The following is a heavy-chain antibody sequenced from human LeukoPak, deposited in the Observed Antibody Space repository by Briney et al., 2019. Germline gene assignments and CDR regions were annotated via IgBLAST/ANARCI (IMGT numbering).Heavy chain of an antibody. V-gene: IGHV3-53*01. Sequence: GGSLRLSCAASGFTVSSNYMSWVRPAPGKGLGWVSVIYSGGSTYYAAYVKGRFTISRDNSKNTLYLQMNSLRAEDTAVYDGASRLVTPYGDYDFWGQGTLVTVSA. CDR1: GFTVSSNY. D-gene: IGHD4-17*01. CDR3: ASRLVTPYGDYDF. J-gene: IGHJ4*02. CDR2: IYSGGST.